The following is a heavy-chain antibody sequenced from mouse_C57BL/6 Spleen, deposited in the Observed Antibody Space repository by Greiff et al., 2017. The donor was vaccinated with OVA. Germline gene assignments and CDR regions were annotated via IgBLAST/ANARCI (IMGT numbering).Heavy chain of an antibody. V-gene: IGHV1-81*01. D-gene: IGHD4-1*01. J-gene: IGHJ2*01. CDR2: IYPRSGNT. CDR1: GYTFTSYG. Sequence: VQLQQSGAELARPGASVKLSCKASGYTFTSYGISWVKQRTGQGLEWIGEIYPRSGNTYYNEKFKGKATLTADKSSSTAYMELRSLTSEDSAVYFCARGWDEKKNYFDYWGQGTTLTVSS. CDR3: ARGWDEKKNYFDY.